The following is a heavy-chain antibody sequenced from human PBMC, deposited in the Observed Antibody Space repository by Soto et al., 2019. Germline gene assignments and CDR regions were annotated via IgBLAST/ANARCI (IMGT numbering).Heavy chain of an antibody. CDR3: ARRIAAAGTNNWFDP. J-gene: IGHJ5*02. V-gene: IGHV4-30-2*01. CDR2: IYHSGST. CDR1: GGSISSCGYS. Sequence: SETLSLTCAVSGGSISSCGYSWSWIRQPPGKGLEWIGYIYHSGSTYYNPSLKSRVTISVDRSKNQFSLKLSSVTAADTAVYYCARRIAAAGTNNWFDPWGQGTLVTVSS. D-gene: IGHD6-13*01.